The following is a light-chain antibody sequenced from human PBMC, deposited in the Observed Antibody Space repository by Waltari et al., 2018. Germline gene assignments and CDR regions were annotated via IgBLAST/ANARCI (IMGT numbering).Light chain of an antibody. CDR3: SSYTSTYTHV. CDR2: DVS. V-gene: IGLV2-14*03. Sequence: QSALTQPASVSGSPGQSITISCAGTSSDVGGYNYVSWYQQHPGKAPKLMIYDVSNRPSGVSTRFSGSKSGNTASLTISGLQAEDEADYYCSSYTSTYTHVFGTGTIVTVL. CDR1: SSDVGGYNY. J-gene: IGLJ1*01.